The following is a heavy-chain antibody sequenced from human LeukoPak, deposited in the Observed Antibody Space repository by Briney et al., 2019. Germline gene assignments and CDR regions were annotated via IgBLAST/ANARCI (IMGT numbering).Heavy chain of an antibody. D-gene: IGHD3-3*01. V-gene: IGHV3-23*01. J-gene: IGHJ4*02. CDR1: GFTFSSYA. CDR2: ISGSVGST. Sequence: GGSLRLSCAASGFTFSSYAMSWVRQAPGPGLEWVSAISGSVGSTYYADSVKGRFTISRDNSKNTLYLQMNSLRAEDTAVYYCAKGDLYYDFWSGYNTRPFDYWGQGTLVTVSS. CDR3: AKGDLYYDFWSGYNTRPFDY.